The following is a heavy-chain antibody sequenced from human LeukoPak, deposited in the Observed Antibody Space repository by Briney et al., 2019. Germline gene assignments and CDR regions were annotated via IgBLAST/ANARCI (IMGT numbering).Heavy chain of an antibody. V-gene: IGHV3-30*03. J-gene: IGHJ5*02. CDR2: ISYDGSNK. CDR3: ARDLGYYDSSGYSNNWFDP. Sequence: GGSLRLSCAASGFTFSSYGMHWVRQAPGRGLEWVAVISYDGSNKYYADSVKGRFTISRDNSKNTLYLQMNSLRAEDTAVYYCARDLGYYDSSGYSNNWFDPWGQGTLVTVSS. D-gene: IGHD3-22*01. CDR1: GFTFSSYG.